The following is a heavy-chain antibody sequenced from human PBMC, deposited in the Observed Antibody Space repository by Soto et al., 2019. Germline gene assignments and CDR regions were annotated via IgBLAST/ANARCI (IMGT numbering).Heavy chain of an antibody. J-gene: IGHJ5*02. D-gene: IGHD3-9*01. CDR2: IYYSGST. V-gene: IGHV4-59*01. Sequence: SETLSLTCTVSGGSISSYYWSWIRQPPGKGLEWIGYIYYSGSTNYNPSLKSRVTISVDTSKNQFSLKLSSVTAADTAVYYCARSPYYDILTGYYGWFDPWGQGTLVTVSS. CDR3: ARSPYYDILTGYYGWFDP. CDR1: GGSISSYY.